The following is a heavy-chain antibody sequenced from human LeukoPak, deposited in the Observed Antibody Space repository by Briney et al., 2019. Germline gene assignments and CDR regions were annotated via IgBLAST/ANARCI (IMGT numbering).Heavy chain of an antibody. CDR2: ISVYNGNT. D-gene: IGHD3-16*01. J-gene: IGHJ4*02. CDR3: ARELVAVGEYYFDY. V-gene: IGHV1-18*01. Sequence: GASVKVSCKASGYTFSNYGIAWVRQAPGQGLEWVGWISVYNGNTNYPRNLQGRVTMTTDTSTRTAYMELRSLRSDDTAVYYCARELVAVGEYYFDYWGQGTLVTVSS. CDR1: GYTFSNYG.